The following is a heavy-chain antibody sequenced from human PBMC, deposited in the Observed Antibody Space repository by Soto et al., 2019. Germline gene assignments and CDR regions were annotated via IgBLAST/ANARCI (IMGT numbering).Heavy chain of an antibody. D-gene: IGHD3-10*01. CDR1: GFTFSSYG. Sequence: PGGSLRLSCAASGFTFSSYGMHWVRQAPGKGLEWVAVISYDGSNKYYADSVKGRFTISRDNSKNTLYLQMNSLRAEDTAVYYCAKDPGGRWGQGTLVTVS. CDR2: ISYDGSNK. J-gene: IGHJ4*02. CDR3: AKDPGGR. V-gene: IGHV3-30*18.